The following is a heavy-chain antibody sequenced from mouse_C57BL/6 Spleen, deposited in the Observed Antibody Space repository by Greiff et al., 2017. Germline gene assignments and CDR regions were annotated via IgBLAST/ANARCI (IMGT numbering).Heavy chain of an antibody. V-gene: IGHV1-64*01. CDR3: AREEGLHYAMDD. D-gene: IGHD3-3*01. Sequence: VQLQQPGAELVKPGASVKLSCKASGYTFTSYWMHWVKQRPGQGLEWIGMIHPNSGSTNYNEKFKSKATLTVDKSSSTAYMQLSSLTSEDSAVYYCAREEGLHYAMDDWGQGTSVTVSS. CDR2: IHPNSGST. CDR1: GYTFTSYW. J-gene: IGHJ4*01.